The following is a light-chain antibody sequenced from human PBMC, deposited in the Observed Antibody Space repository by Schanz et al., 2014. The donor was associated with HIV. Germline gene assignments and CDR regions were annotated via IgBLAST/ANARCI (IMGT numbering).Light chain of an antibody. CDR2: RAS. Sequence: DIQMTQSPSTLSASVGDRVTISCRASQNINNWLAWYQQKPGKAPKLLISRASSLESGVPSRFSGRGSGTEFTLTISSLQPDDLATYFCLQYDSDSWTFGQGTKLDIQ. CDR1: QNINNW. J-gene: IGKJ2*02. V-gene: IGKV1-5*03. CDR3: LQYDSDSWT.